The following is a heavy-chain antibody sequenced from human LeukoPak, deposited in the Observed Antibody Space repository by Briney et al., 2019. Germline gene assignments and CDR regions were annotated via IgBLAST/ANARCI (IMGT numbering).Heavy chain of an antibody. V-gene: IGHV3-11*04. D-gene: IGHD1-26*01. J-gene: IGHJ4*02. CDR2: ISASAITM. CDR3: ARGGELLRPADY. Sequence: GGSLRLSCAASGFTFSDYYMNWIRQAPGKGLEWVSYISASAITMYYADSVKGRFTISRDNAKNSLYLQMNNLRAEDTAVFYCARGGELLRPADYWGQGTLVTVSS. CDR1: GFTFSDYY.